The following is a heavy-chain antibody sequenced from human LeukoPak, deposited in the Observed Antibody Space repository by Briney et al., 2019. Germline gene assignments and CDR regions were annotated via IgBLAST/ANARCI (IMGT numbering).Heavy chain of an antibody. CDR3: AKDGRSGSYFRLPPTPILVY. J-gene: IGHJ4*02. D-gene: IGHD1-26*01. CDR2: ITYDGTDE. Sequence: GGSLRLSCAASGFTFSSYGMHWVRQAPGKGLEGVAIITYDGTDEYYTDSVKGRFTISRDNSKNTVYLQMNSLRAEDTAVYYCAKDGRSGSYFRLPPTPILVYWGQGTLVTVSS. V-gene: IGHV3-30*18. CDR1: GFTFSSYG.